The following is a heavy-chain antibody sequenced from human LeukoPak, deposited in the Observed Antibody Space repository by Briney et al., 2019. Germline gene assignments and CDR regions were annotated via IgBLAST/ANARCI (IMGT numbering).Heavy chain of an antibody. CDR1: GFTFTSYT. J-gene: IGHJ3*02. CDR3: ARSVSADGAFDI. V-gene: IGHV3-21*01. CDR2: ISSSGSYI. Sequence: KTGGSLRLSCAASGFTFTSYTMNWVRQAPGKGLEWVSDISSSGSYIDYADSVKGRFTISRDNAKNSLFLHMNSLRAEDTAVYYCARSVSADGAFDIWGQGTMVTVSS.